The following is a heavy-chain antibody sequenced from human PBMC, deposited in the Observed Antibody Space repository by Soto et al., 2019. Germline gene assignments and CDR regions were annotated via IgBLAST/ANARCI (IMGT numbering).Heavy chain of an antibody. CDR2: IYYSGST. V-gene: IGHV4-39*01. J-gene: IGHJ4*02. D-gene: IGHD3-10*01. CDR3: ARLYYGSGSGFDY. Sequence: SETLSLTCTVSVGSISSSSYYWGWIRQPPGKGLEWIGSIYYSGSTYYNPSLKSRVTISVDTSKNQFSLKLSSVTAADTAVYYCARLYYGSGSGFDYWGQGTLVTVSS. CDR1: VGSISSSSYY.